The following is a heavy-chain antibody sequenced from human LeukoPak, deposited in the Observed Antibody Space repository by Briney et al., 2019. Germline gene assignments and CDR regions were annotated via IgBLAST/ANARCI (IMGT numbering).Heavy chain of an antibody. Sequence: ASVKVSCKASGYTFCSYCMHWVRQAPGQGLEWMGMIDPSDGNTTYTQKFQGRVTMTRDTSTSTVYMELSSLGSEDAAVYYCARASSTAVAIYYYYDMDVWGQGTTVTVSS. CDR1: GYTFCSYC. J-gene: IGHJ6*02. CDR3: ARASSTAVAIYYYYDMDV. CDR2: IDPSDGNT. D-gene: IGHD6-19*01. V-gene: IGHV1-46*01.